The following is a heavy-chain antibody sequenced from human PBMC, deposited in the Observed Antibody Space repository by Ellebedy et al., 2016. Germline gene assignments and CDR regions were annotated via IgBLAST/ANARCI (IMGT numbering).Heavy chain of an antibody. CDR2: IIHSGST. Sequence: SETLSLTCAVYGGSFNDYYWNWIRKSPGKGLEWIGEIIHSGSTKYNPSLKSRVTMSIVTSRNQFSLRLTSVTAADTAVYYCARGKMSNWFTGFFDPWGQGTLVTVSS. J-gene: IGHJ5*02. CDR3: ARGKMSNWFTGFFDP. V-gene: IGHV4-34*01. CDR1: GGSFNDYY. D-gene: IGHD6-13*01.